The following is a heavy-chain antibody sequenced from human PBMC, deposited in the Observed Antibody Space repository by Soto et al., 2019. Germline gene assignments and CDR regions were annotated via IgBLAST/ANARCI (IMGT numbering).Heavy chain of an antibody. V-gene: IGHV3-9*01. D-gene: IGHD6-19*01. J-gene: IGHJ3*02. CDR1: GFTFDDYV. CDR2: ISWNSGSI. CDR3: AKDLGASGIALADWAFDI. Sequence: EVQLVESGGGLVQPGRSLRLSCAASGFTFDDYVMHWVRQAPGKGLEWVSGISWNSGSIGYADSVKGRFTISRDNAKNSLYLQINSLRAEDTALYYCAKDLGASGIALADWAFDIWGQGTMVTVSP.